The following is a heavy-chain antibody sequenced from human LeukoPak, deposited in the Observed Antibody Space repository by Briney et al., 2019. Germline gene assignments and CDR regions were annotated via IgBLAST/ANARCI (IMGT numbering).Heavy chain of an antibody. D-gene: IGHD2-2*01. CDR1: GLNVSTNY. V-gene: IGHV3-53*04. Sequence: PGGSLRLSCAASGLNVSTNYMSWVRQVPGRGLEWVSVIDRASGTNYADSVEGRFTISRHKSKNTVYLQMNSLRAEDTAVYYCARLKYQLIFDYWGQGALVTVSS. CDR3: ARLKYQLIFDY. CDR2: IDRASGT. J-gene: IGHJ4*02.